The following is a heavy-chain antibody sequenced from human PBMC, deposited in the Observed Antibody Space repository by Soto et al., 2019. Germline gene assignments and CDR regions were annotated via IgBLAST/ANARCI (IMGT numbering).Heavy chain of an antibody. CDR1: GGSISSYY. CDR2: IYYSGST. V-gene: IGHV4-59*01. J-gene: IGHJ4*02. D-gene: IGHD6-19*01. Sequence: SETLSLTCSVSGGSISSYYWSWIRQPPRKGLEWIGYIYYSGSTNYNPSLKSRVTISVDTSKNQFSLKLSSVTAADSAVYYCARVQAVAGTVLDYWGQGTLVTVSS. CDR3: ARVQAVAGTVLDY.